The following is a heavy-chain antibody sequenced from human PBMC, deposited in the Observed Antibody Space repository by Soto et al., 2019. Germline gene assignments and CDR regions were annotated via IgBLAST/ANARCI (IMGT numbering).Heavy chain of an antibody. CDR3: AGGKWLRSGRGGHYYGMDV. CDR1: GYSFTSYW. D-gene: IGHD5-12*01. Sequence: PGESLKISCKGSGYSFTSYWIGWVRQVPGKGLEWMGLIYPSDSDTTYIPSFQGQVTISADKSISTAYLQWSSLKASDTAMYYCAGGKWLRSGRGGHYYGMDVWGQGTTVTVSS. CDR2: IYPSDSDT. V-gene: IGHV5-51*01. J-gene: IGHJ6*02.